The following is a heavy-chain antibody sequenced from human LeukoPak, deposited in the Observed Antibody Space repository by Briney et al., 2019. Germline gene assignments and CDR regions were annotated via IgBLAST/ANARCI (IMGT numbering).Heavy chain of an antibody. CDR1: GGSISSSSYY. D-gene: IGHD1-26*01. CDR2: IYYSGST. V-gene: IGHV4-39*07. CDR3: ARVRPFYSGSYYLDAFDI. Sequence: SETLSLTCTVSGGSISSSSYYWGWIRQPPGKGLEWIGSIYYSGSTYYNPSLKSRVTISVDTSKNQFSLKLSSVTAADTAVYYCARVRPFYSGSYYLDAFDIWGQGTMVTVSS. J-gene: IGHJ3*02.